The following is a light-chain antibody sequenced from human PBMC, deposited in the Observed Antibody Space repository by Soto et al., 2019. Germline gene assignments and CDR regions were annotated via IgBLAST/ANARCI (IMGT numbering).Light chain of an antibody. J-gene: IGKJ1*01. CDR1: QNVLSN. CDR2: GAS. V-gene: IGKV3-20*01. Sequence: EVVMTQSPGTLSVSPGERATLSCRASQNVLSNLAWYQQKPGQAPRLLIDGASTRATGIPDRFSGSGSGTDFTLTISRLEPEDVAVYYCQQYEAVVTFGQGTKVDIK. CDR3: QQYEAVVT.